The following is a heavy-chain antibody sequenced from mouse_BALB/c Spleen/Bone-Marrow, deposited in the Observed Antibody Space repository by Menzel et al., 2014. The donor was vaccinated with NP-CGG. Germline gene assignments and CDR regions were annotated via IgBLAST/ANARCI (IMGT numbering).Heavy chain of an antibody. CDR3: ARSLYGYDWYFDV. CDR2: INPYNDGT. D-gene: IGHD2-2*01. V-gene: IGHV1-14*01. J-gene: IGHJ1*01. Sequence: EVQLVESGPELVKPGASVKMSCKASGYTFXSYVMHWVKQKPGQGLEWIGYINPYNDGTKYNEKFKGKATLTSDKSSSTAYMELSSLTSEDSAVYYCARSLYGYDWYFDVWGAGTTVTVSS. CDR1: GYTFXSYV.